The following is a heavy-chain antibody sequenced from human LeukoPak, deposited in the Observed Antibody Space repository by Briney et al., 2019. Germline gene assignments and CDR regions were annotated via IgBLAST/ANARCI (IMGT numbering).Heavy chain of an antibody. J-gene: IGHJ4*02. CDR3: ARPIAVAGTNFDY. CDR2: MNPNSGNT. CDR1: GGTFSSYA. Sequence: ASVKVSCKASGGTFSSYAISWVRQATGQGLEWMGWMNPNSGNTGYAQKFQGRVTMTRNTSISTAYMELSSLRSEDTAVYYCARPIAVAGTNFDYWGQGTLVTVSS. V-gene: IGHV1-8*02. D-gene: IGHD6-19*01.